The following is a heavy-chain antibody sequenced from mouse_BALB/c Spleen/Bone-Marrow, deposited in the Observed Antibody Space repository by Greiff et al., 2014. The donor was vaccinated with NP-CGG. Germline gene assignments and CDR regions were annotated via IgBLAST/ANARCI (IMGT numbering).Heavy chain of an antibody. D-gene: IGHD4-1*01. Sequence: VQGVESGAELARPGASVKMSCKASGYTFTSYTMHWVKQRPGRGLEWIGYINPSSGYTNYNQKFKDKATLTADKSSSTAYMQLSSLTSEDSAVYYCARERNWDSFAYWGQGTLVTVSA. CDR1: GYTFTSYT. CDR2: INPSSGYT. V-gene: IGHV1-4*01. CDR3: ARERNWDSFAY. J-gene: IGHJ3*01.